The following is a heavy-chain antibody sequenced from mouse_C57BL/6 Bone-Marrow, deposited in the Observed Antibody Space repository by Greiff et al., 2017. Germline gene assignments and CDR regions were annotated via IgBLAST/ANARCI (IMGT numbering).Heavy chain of an antibody. CDR1: GYTFPSYG. V-gene: IGHV1-81*01. CDR3: ARSKRGTWFAY. J-gene: IGHJ3*01. Sequence: VKLQESGAELARPGASVKLSCKASGYTFPSYGISWVKQRTGQGLEWIGEIYPRSGTTYYNEKFKGKATLTADKSSSTAYMELRSLTSEDSAVYFCARSKRGTWFAYWGQGTLVTVSA. CDR2: IYPRSGTT.